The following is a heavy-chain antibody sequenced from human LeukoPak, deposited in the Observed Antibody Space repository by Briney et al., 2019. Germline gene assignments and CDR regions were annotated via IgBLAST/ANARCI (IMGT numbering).Heavy chain of an antibody. CDR3: ARMPYDSSGYYKH. Sequence: GASVKVSCKASGYTFTSYGISWVRQAPGQGLEWMGWISPYNGNTNYAQKLQGRVTMTTDTSTSTAYVELRSLRSDDTAVYYCARMPYDSSGYYKHWGQGTLVTVSS. CDR1: GYTFTSYG. V-gene: IGHV1-18*01. D-gene: IGHD3-22*01. J-gene: IGHJ1*01. CDR2: ISPYNGNT.